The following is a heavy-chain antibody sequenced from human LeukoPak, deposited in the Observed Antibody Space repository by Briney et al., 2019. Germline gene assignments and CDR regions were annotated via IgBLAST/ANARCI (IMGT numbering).Heavy chain of an antibody. CDR2: INHSGST. CDR3: ARGPDWNDY. Sequence: PSETLSLTCAVYGGSFSGYYWSWIRQPPGKGLEWIGEINHSGSTNYNPSLKSRVTISVDTSKNQFSLKLSSVTAADTAVYYCARGPDWNDYWGQGTLVTVSS. V-gene: IGHV4-34*01. CDR1: GGSFSGYY. D-gene: IGHD1-1*01. J-gene: IGHJ4*02.